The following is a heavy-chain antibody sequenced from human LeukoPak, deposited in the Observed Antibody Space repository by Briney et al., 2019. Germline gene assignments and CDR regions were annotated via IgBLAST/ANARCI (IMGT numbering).Heavy chain of an antibody. Sequence: GESLKISCKGSGYRISNYWIGWVRQMPGKGLEWMGIIYPGDSDTRYSPSFQGQVTISADKSISTAYLQWSSLKASDTAMYYCASPYLTVTLDAFDIWGQGTMVTVSS. D-gene: IGHD4-17*01. CDR3: ASPYLTVTLDAFDI. CDR2: IYPGDSDT. V-gene: IGHV5-51*01. CDR1: GYRISNYW. J-gene: IGHJ3*02.